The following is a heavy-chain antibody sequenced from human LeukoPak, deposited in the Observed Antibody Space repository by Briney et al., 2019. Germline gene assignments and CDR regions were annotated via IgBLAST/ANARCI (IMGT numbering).Heavy chain of an antibody. J-gene: IGHJ6*02. V-gene: IGHV3-48*02. Sequence: GESLRLSCAASGFTFSTYSMNWVRQAPGKGLEWVSYISSSSSTIYYADSVKGRFTISRDDAKNSLYLQMNSLRDEDTAVYYCARDRGYSYGPTEDYYYYGMDVWGQGTTVTVSS. CDR1: GFTFSTYS. CDR2: ISSSSSTI. CDR3: ARDRGYSYGPTEDYYYYGMDV. D-gene: IGHD5-18*01.